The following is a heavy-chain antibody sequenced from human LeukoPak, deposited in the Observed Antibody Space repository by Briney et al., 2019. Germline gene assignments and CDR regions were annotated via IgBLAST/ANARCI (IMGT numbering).Heavy chain of an antibody. V-gene: IGHV4-59*08. D-gene: IGHD2-2*01. CDR3: ARHAAFAEYQSHLPHFDY. CDR1: GGSISSYY. Sequence: TSETLSLTCTVSGGSISSYYWSWIRQPPGKGLEWIGYIYHSGRTNYSPSLKSRVTISVDTSKNQFSLKLSSVTAADTAVYYCARHAAFAEYQSHLPHFDYWGQGTLVTVSS. J-gene: IGHJ4*02. CDR2: IYHSGRT.